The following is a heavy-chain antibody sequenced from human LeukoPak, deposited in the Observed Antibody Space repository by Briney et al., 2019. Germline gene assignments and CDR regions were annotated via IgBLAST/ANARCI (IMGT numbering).Heavy chain of an antibody. J-gene: IGHJ4*02. CDR2: ISGSGGST. D-gene: IGHD6-19*01. Sequence: PGGSLRLSCAASGFIFSSYAMSWVRQAPGKGLEWVSTISGSGGSTYYADSVKGRFTISRDNSKNTLYMQINSLRVEDTAVYYCATLESSGWYFDYWGQGTLVTVSS. CDR1: GFIFSSYA. CDR3: ATLESSGWYFDY. V-gene: IGHV3-23*01.